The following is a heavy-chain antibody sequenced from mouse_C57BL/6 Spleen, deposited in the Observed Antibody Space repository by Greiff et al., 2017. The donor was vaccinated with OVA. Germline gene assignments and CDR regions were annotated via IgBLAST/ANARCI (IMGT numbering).Heavy chain of an antibody. Sequence: VQLQQSGAELVKPGASVKLSCKASGYTFTEYTIPWVKQRSGQGLEWIGWFYPGSGSIKYNEKFKDKATLTADKSSSTVYMELSRLTSEDSAVYYCARHEIYYYGPYYFDYWGQGTTLTVSS. D-gene: IGHD1-1*01. CDR2: FYPGSGSI. J-gene: IGHJ2*01. V-gene: IGHV1-62-2*01. CDR1: GYTFTEYT. CDR3: ARHEIYYYGPYYFDY.